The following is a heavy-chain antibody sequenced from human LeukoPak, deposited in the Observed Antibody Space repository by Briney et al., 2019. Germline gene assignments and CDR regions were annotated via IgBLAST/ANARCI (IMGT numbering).Heavy chain of an antibody. V-gene: IGHV3-23*01. D-gene: IGHD2-2*01. CDR3: AKLEEDIVVVPAANADY. J-gene: IGHJ4*02. CDR1: GFTFSSYA. CDR2: ISGSGGST. Sequence: PGGSLRLSCAASGFTFSSYAMSWVRQAPGKGLEWVSAISGSGGSTYYADSVKGRFTISRDNSKNTLYPQMNSLRAEDTAVYYCAKLEEDIVVVPAANADYWGQGTLVTVSS.